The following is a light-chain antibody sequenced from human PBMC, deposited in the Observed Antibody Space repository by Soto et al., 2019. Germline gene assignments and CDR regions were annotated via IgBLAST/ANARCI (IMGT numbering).Light chain of an antibody. J-gene: IGKJ4*01. V-gene: IGKV3-15*01. CDR1: QSVSSN. CDR2: GAS. Sequence: EIVMTQSPATLSVSPGERATLSCRASQSVSSNLAWHQQKPGEAPRLLIYGASTRATGIPARFSGSGSGTEFTPIISSLQSDDVAVYYCQQYNNWPPLTFGGGTKVEIK. CDR3: QQYNNWPPLT.